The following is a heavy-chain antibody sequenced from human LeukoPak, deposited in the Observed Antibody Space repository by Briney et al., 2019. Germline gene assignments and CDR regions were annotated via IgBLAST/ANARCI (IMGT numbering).Heavy chain of an antibody. CDR1: GYSFSDNW. V-gene: IGHV5-51*01. CDR2: INPHDSTT. CDR3: ARHLRTSTYRDLDY. Sequence: GESLKISCQASGYSFSDNWIGWVRKRPGKGLQWMGSINPHDSTTKYSPSFQGQVTISIDKSINTAYLQWSSLTASDTAIYYCARHLRTSTYRDLDYWGQGTLVTVSS. D-gene: IGHD1-14*01. J-gene: IGHJ4*02.